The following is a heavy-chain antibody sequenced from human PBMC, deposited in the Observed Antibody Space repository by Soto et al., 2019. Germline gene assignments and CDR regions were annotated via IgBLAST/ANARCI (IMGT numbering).Heavy chain of an antibody. CDR1: GFTFSNYD. Sequence: QVQLVESGGGVVQPGRSLRLSCAASGFTFSNYDMHWVRQAPGKGLEWVAVISSDGSNKYYADSVKGRFTISRDNSRNTLYLQMNSLRAEDTAVYYCASLGYCTSTSCQTRYYYYGMDVWGQGTAVTVSS. V-gene: IGHV3-30*03. CDR3: ASLGYCTSTSCQTRYYYYGMDV. D-gene: IGHD2-2*01. J-gene: IGHJ6*02. CDR2: ISSDGSNK.